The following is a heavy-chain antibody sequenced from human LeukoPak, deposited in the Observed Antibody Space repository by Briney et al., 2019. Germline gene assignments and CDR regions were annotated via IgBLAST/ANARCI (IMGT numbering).Heavy chain of an antibody. J-gene: IGHJ4*02. CDR2: INPSGGST. CDR3: ARDGGVEMATTPFDY. D-gene: IGHD5-24*01. V-gene: IGHV1-46*01. Sequence: ASVKVSCKASGYTFTGYYMHWVRQAPGQGLEWMGIINPSGGSTSYAQKFQGRVTMTRDTSTSTVYMELSSLRSEDTAVYYCARDGGVEMATTPFDYWGQGTLVTVSS. CDR1: GYTFTGYY.